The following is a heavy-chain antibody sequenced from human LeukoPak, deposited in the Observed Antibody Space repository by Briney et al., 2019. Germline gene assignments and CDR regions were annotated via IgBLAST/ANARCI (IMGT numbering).Heavy chain of an antibody. CDR3: ARGPGDYEYFHH. CDR1: GGSISSGGYS. Sequence: PSETLSLTCAVSGGSISSGGYSWSWIRQPPGKGLEWIGYIYHSGSTYYNPSLKSRVTISVDRSKNQFSLKLSSVTAADTAVYYCARGPGDYEYFHHWGQGTLVTVSS. CDR2: IYHSGST. D-gene: IGHD4-17*01. V-gene: IGHV4-30-2*01. J-gene: IGHJ1*01.